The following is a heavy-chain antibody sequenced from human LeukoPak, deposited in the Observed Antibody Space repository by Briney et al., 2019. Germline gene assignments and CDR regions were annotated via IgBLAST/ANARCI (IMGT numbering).Heavy chain of an antibody. J-gene: IGHJ6*02. CDR3: AREGHSSSWFHGMDV. D-gene: IGHD6-13*01. CDR2: IYSDGRT. Sequence: PGGSLRLSCAASGFTVSGNYMSWVRQAPGKRLEWVSLIYSDGRTYYADSVKGRFTISRDNSKNTLYLQMNSVRAEDTAVYYCAREGHSSSWFHGMDVWGQGTTVTVPS. V-gene: IGHV3-53*01. CDR1: GFTVSGNY.